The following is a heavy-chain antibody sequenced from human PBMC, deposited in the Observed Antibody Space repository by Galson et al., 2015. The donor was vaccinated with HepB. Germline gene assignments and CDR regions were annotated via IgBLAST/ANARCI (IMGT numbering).Heavy chain of an antibody. CDR2: TYYRSKWYN. CDR1: GDSVSSNSAA. J-gene: IGHJ4*02. D-gene: IGHD6-6*01. V-gene: IGHV6-1*01. CDR3: ARDQGAARENYYFDY. Sequence: CAISGDSVSSNSAAWNWIRQSLSRGLEWLGRTYYRSKWYNDYAVSVKSRITINPDTSKNQFSLQLNSVTPEDTAVYYCARDQGAARENYYFDYWGQGTLVTVSS.